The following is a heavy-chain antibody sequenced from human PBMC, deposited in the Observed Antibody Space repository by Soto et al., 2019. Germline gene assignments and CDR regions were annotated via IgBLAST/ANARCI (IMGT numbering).Heavy chain of an antibody. CDR3: ARRKERSGPHYFDS. CDR1: GYTFTTCD. CDR2: MNPYTGNA. D-gene: IGHD6-25*01. J-gene: IGHJ4*02. V-gene: IGHV1-8*01. Sequence: EASVKVSCKASGYTFTTCDIHWVRQATGQGLEWVGWMNPYTGNAGYAQKFQGRVTMTRNTSINTAYMELSSLTSEDTAVYFCARRKERSGPHYFDSWGQGTLVTVSS.